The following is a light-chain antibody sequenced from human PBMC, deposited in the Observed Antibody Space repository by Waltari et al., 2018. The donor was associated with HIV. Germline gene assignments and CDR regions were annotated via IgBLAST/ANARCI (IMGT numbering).Light chain of an antibody. CDR3: SSYTSSSTLVV. V-gene: IGLV2-14*01. CDR1: SSHVGGYNY. CDR2: DVS. J-gene: IGLJ2*01. Sequence: QSALTLPASVSGSPGQSITISCPGTSSHVGGYNYVSWYQQHPGKAPKLIIYDVSNRPSGVSNRFSGSKSGNTASLTIYGLQAEDEADYYCSSYTSSSTLVVFGGGTKLTVL.